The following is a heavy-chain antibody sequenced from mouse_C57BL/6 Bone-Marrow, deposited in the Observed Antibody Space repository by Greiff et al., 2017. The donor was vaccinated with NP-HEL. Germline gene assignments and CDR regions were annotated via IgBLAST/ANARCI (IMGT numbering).Heavy chain of an antibody. J-gene: IGHJ4*01. Sequence: EVQRVESGEGLVKPGGSLKLSCAASGFTFSSYAMSWVRQTPEKRLEWVAYISSGGDYIYYADTVKGRFTISRDNARNTLYLQMSSLKSEDTAMYYCTRDQYIGYAMDYWGQGTSVTVSS. CDR1: GFTFSSYA. V-gene: IGHV5-9-1*02. D-gene: IGHD1-3*01. CDR2: ISSGGDYI. CDR3: TRDQYIGYAMDY.